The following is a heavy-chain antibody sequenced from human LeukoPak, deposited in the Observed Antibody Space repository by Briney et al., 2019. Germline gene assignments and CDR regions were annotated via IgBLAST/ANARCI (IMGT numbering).Heavy chain of an antibody. CDR1: GFTFNSYA. V-gene: IGHV3-23*01. J-gene: IGHJ4*02. CDR2: ISGSGGHT. D-gene: IGHD3-22*01. Sequence: PGGSLRLSCAASGFTFNSYAMSWVRQAPGKGLEWVSGISGSGGHTYHADSVTGRCTISRDNSKNTLYLQMNSLRAEDTAVYYCAKAAEPHYYDSSGYVNYWGQGTLVTVSS. CDR3: AKAAEPHYYDSSGYVNY.